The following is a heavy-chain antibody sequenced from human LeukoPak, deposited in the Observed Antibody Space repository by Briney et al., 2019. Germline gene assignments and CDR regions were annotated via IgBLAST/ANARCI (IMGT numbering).Heavy chain of an antibody. J-gene: IGHJ5*02. CDR3: AREDGGSYSGWFDP. V-gene: IGHV1-2*02. D-gene: IGHD1-26*01. Sequence: ASVKVSCKASGYPFIVYYIHWVRQAPGQGLEWMGCINPNSGGTNYAQKFQGRVTMTRDTSISTAYMELSRLRSDDTAVYYCAREDGGSYSGWFDPWGQGTLVTVSS. CDR1: GYPFIVYY. CDR2: INPNSGGT.